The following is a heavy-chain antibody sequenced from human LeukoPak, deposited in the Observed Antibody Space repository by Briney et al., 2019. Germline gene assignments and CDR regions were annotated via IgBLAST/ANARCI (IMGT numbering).Heavy chain of an antibody. CDR1: GGSISSSSYY. V-gene: IGHV4-39*01. CDR3: ATYYYDSSGPGD. J-gene: IGHJ4*02. Sequence: SETLSLTCTVSGGSISSSSYYWGWIRQPPGKGLKWIGSIYYSGSTYYNPSLKSRVTISVDTSKNQFSLKLSSVTAADTAVYYCATYYYDSSGPGDWGQGTLVTVSS. CDR2: IYYSGST. D-gene: IGHD3-22*01.